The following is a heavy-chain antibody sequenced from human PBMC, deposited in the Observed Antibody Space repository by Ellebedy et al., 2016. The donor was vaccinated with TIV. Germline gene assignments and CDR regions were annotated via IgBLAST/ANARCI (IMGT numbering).Heavy chain of an antibody. CDR2: FYYTGST. J-gene: IGHJ4*02. D-gene: IGHD3-16*02. CDR3: SRHSNYDYLWGTYRADFDY. V-gene: IGHV4-39*01. CDR1: GVSIRTSTYY. Sequence: MPGGSLRLSCTVSGVSIRTSTYYWVWIRQPPGKGLEWIGSFYYTGSTYYNPSLKSRVTMSVDTSKNQFSLKLRSVTAADTAVYYCSRHSNYDYLWGTYRADFDYWGQGTLVTVSS.